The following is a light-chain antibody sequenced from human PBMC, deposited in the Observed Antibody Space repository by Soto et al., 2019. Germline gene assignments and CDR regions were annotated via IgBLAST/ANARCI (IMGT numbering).Light chain of an antibody. CDR2: GAS. CDR1: QSVSSSN. Sequence: DIVLTQSPGTLSLSPGERATVSCRASQSVSSSNLAWYQLKPGQAPRLLIYGASSRATGIPDRFSGSGSGTDFTLTISRLEPEDFAVYYCQQYGNSRAFGQGTKVDIK. V-gene: IGKV3-20*01. CDR3: QQYGNSRA. J-gene: IGKJ1*01.